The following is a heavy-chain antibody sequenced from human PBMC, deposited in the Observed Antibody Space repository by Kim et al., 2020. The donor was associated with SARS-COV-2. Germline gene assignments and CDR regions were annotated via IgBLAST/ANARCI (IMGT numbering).Heavy chain of an antibody. CDR1: GGSFSGYY. D-gene: IGHD3-22*01. V-gene: IGHV4-34*01. CDR2: INHSGST. J-gene: IGHJ4*02. CDR3: ARGQIITMIVVVSRLTSHFDY. Sequence: SETLSLTCAVYGGSFSGYYWSWIRQPPGKGLEWIGEINHSGSTNYNPSLKSRVTISVDTSKNQFSLKLSSVTAADTAVYYCARGQIITMIVVVSRLTSHFDYWGQGTLVSVSS.